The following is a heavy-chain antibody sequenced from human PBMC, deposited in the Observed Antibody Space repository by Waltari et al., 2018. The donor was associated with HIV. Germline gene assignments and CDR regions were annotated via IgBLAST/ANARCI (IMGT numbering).Heavy chain of an antibody. J-gene: IGHJ4*02. D-gene: IGHD1-1*01. CDR1: TGHISQTFS. CDR3: VALKTVTGTIDN. V-gene: IGHV4-59*04. CDR2: VYSNGVT. Sequence: QLQESGPALVKPSNTLSPHCTVSTGHISQTFSWCCVRQFPGTGLEWIGAVYSNGVTHYAPSLKSRIGLYVDRSTNQFSLTLTAVTAADTSQYFCVALKTVTGTIDNWGQGTLVTVAS.